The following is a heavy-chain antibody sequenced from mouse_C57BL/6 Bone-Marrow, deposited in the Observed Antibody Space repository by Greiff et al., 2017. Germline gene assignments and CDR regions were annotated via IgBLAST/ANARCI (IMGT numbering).Heavy chain of an antibody. Sequence: QVQLQQSGAELVRPGASVKMSCKASGYTFTSYNMHWVKQTPRQGLEWIGAIYPGNGDTSYNQKFKGTATLTVDKSSSTAYMQLSSLTSEDSAVYVCARGMGYGNYWYFDVWGTGTTVTVSS. CDR1: GYTFTSYN. CDR2: IYPGNGDT. V-gene: IGHV1-12*01. D-gene: IGHD2-1*01. J-gene: IGHJ1*03. CDR3: ARGMGYGNYWYFDV.